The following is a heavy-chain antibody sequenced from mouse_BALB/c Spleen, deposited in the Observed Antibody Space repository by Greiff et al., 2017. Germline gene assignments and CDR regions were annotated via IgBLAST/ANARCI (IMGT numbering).Heavy chain of an antibody. D-gene: IGHD2-4*01. Sequence: VKLVESGPGLVAPSQSLSITCTVSGFSLTGYGVNWVRQPPGKGLEWLGMIWGDGSTDYNSALKSRLSISKDNSKSQVFLKMNSLQTDDTARYYCAREGYDYDGAMDYWGQGTSVTVSS. CDR2: IWGDGST. J-gene: IGHJ4*01. V-gene: IGHV2-6-7*01. CDR3: AREGYDYDGAMDY. CDR1: GFSLTGYG.